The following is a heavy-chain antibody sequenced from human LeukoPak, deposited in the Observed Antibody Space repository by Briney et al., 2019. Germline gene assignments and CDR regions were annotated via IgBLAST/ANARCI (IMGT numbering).Heavy chain of an antibody. CDR3: VKLYGSRISWLVDWYFDL. J-gene: IGHJ2*01. Sequence: GGSLRLSCAASGFTFDDYDMHWVRQAPGKGLEWVSSISWDSGTRVYADSVKGRFTVSRDDAKNSLFLQINSLRPEDTALYYCVKLYGSRISWLVDWYFDLWGRGTLVTVSS. V-gene: IGHV3-9*01. CDR2: ISWDSGTR. D-gene: IGHD6-19*01. CDR1: GFTFDDYD.